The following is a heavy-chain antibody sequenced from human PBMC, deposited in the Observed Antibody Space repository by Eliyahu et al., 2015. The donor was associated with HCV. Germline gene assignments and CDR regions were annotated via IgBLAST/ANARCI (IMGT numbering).Heavy chain of an antibody. CDR1: GGSISSGGYS. D-gene: IGHD2-15*01. J-gene: IGHJ4*02. CDR3: ARARDCSGGSCAYYFDY. V-gene: IGHV4-30-2*01. Sequence: QLQLQESGSGLVKPSQTLSLTCAVSGGSISSGGYSWSWIRQPPGKGLEWIGHIYHSGYAYYNPSLKSRVTMSVGRSQNQFSLKLSSVTAADTAVYYCARARDCSGGSCAYYFDYWGQGTLVTVSS. CDR2: IYHSGYA.